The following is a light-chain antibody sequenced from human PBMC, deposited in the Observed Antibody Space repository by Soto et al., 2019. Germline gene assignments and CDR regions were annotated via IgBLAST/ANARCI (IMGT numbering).Light chain of an antibody. CDR3: QQSYRTPRT. CDR2: AAS. J-gene: IGKJ1*01. Sequence: DIQMTQSPSSLSASVGDRVTITCRASQSISTYLNWYQHKPGKAPKLLMHAASSLDRGVPSRFSGSGSGTDFTLTISSLQPEGFATYYCQQSYRTPRTFGQGTKVDIK. CDR1: QSISTY. V-gene: IGKV1-39*01.